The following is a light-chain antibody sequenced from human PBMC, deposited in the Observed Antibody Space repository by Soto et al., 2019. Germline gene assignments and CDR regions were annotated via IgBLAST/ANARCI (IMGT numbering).Light chain of an antibody. CDR1: QSVSSSY. CDR3: QQYGSSPRMYT. CDR2: GAS. J-gene: IGKJ2*01. V-gene: IGKV3-20*01. Sequence: ETVLTQSPGTLSLSPGERATLSCRASQSVSSSYLAWYQQRPGQAPRLLIYGASSRATGIPDRFSGSGSGTDFTLTISRLEPEDFAVYYCQQYGSSPRMYTFGQGTKVEIK.